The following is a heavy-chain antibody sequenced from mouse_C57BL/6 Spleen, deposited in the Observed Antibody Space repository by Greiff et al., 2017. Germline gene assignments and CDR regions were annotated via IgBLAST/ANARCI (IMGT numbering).Heavy chain of an antibody. Sequence: QVHVKQPGAELVMPGASVKLSCKASGYTFTSYWMHWVKQRPGQGLEWIGEIDPSDSYTNYNQKFKGKSTLTVDKSSSTAYMQLSSLTSEDSAVYYCARSDYGSSFHYFDYWGQGTTLTVSS. V-gene: IGHV1-69*01. CDR2: IDPSDSYT. D-gene: IGHD1-1*01. CDR1: GYTFTSYW. CDR3: ARSDYGSSFHYFDY. J-gene: IGHJ2*01.